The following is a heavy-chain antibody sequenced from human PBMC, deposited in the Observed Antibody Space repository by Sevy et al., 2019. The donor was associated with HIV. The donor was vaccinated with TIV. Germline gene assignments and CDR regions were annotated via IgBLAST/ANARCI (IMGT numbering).Heavy chain of an antibody. CDR2: INPKNGVT. Sequence: ASVKVSCKASGYRFMDFYCHWVRQAPGQGPEWMGWINPKNGVTAYARKLQGRITIARDTSTTTAYMDLTRLTSDDTAIYYCARELVKGFDFWGQGTPVTVSS. CDR3: ARELVKGFDF. D-gene: IGHD3-3*02. V-gene: IGHV1-2*02. J-gene: IGHJ5*01. CDR1: GYRFMDFY.